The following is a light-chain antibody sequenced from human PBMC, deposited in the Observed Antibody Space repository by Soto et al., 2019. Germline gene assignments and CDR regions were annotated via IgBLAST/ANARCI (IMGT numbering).Light chain of an antibody. CDR1: QGISSY. Sequence: AIRMTQSPSSFSASTGDRVTITCRASQGISSYLAWYQQKPGKAPKLLIYAASTLQSGVPSRFSGSGSGTDFTITISCLQSEDFATYYCQQYSSNVWTFGQGTKVEIK. CDR3: QQYSSNVWT. CDR2: AAS. V-gene: IGKV1-8*01. J-gene: IGKJ1*01.